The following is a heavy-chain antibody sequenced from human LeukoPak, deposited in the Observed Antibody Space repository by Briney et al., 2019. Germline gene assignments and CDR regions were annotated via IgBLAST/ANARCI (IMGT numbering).Heavy chain of an antibody. J-gene: IGHJ4*02. CDR3: ARDSVVVTAID. CDR1: GFTFSSYS. D-gene: IGHD2-21*02. CDR2: ISSSSTI. V-gene: IGHV3-48*02. Sequence: GGSLRLSCAASGFTFSSYSMNWVRQAPGKGLEWVSYISSSSTIYYADSVKGRFTISRDNAKNSLYLQMNSLRDEDTAVYYCARDSVVVTAIDWGQGTLVTVSS.